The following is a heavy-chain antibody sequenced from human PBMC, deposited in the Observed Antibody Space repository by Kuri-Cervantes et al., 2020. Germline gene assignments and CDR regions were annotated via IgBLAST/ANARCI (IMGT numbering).Heavy chain of an antibody. CDR3: ARDGYCSSTSCYTAHFDY. CDR2: SNAGNGNT. J-gene: IGHJ4*02. V-gene: IGHV1-3*02. CDR1: GYTFTSYA. D-gene: IGHD2-2*02. Sequence: ASVKVSCKASGYTFTSYAMHWVRQDPGQRLEWMGWSNAGNGNTKYSQEFQGRVTITRDTSTSTVYMELSSLRSEDTAVYYCARDGYCSSTSCYTAHFDYWGQGTLVTVSS.